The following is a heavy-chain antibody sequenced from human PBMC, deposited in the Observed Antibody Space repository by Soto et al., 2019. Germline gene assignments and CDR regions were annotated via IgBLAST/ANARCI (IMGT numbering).Heavy chain of an antibody. CDR2: IYYSGST. CDR3: AREIRVSRTVTTEYYFDY. D-gene: IGHD4-17*01. Sequence: SETLSLTCTVSGASVSSATHYWNWIRQPPGKPLEWIGYIYYSGSTNYNPSLKSRVTISVDTSKNQFPLKLSSVTAADTAVYYCAREIRVSRTVTTEYYFDYWGQGTLVTVSS. J-gene: IGHJ4*02. V-gene: IGHV4-61*01. CDR1: GASVSSATHY.